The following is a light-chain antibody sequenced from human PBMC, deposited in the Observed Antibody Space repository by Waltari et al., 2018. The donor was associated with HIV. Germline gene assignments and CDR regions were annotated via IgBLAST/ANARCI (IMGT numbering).Light chain of an antibody. CDR3: QQYGSSPRT. Sequence: EIVLTQSPGTLSLSPGERATLPCRASQSVSSNYLAWYQKRPGQAPRLLIYGASSRATGIPDRFSGSGAGTDVTLTISRLEPKDFAVYYCQQYGSSPRTFGQGTKVEIK. CDR2: GAS. J-gene: IGKJ1*01. V-gene: IGKV3-20*01. CDR1: QSVSSNY.